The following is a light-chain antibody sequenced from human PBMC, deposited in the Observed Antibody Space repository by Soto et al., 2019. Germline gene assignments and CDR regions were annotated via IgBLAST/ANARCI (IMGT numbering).Light chain of an antibody. J-gene: IGKJ4*01. CDR1: QSISSW. Sequence: DIQMTQSPSTLSASVGDRVTITCRASQSISSWLAWYQQKPGKAPNLLIYKASSLESGVPSRFSGSGSGTEFTHTISSLQPDDFAAYYCQQYNSYPITFGGGTKVEIK. V-gene: IGKV1-5*03. CDR3: QQYNSYPIT. CDR2: KAS.